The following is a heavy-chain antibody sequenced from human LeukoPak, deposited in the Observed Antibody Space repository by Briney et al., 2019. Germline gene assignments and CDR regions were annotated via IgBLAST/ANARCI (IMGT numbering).Heavy chain of an antibody. CDR1: GGSISSYY. CDR3: ARVRDGDYGDYFDY. Sequence: SETLSLTCTVSGGSISSYYWSWIRQPPGKGLEWIGYIYYSGSTNYNPSLKSRVTISVDTSKNQFSLKLSSVTAAETAMYYCARVRDGDYGDYFDYWGQGTLVTVSS. V-gene: IGHV4-59*01. D-gene: IGHD4-17*01. J-gene: IGHJ4*02. CDR2: IYYSGST.